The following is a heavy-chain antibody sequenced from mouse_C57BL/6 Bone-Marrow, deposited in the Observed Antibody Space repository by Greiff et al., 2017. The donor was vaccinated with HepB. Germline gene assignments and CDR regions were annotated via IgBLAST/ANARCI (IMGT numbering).Heavy chain of an antibody. CDR1: GYTFTSYG. J-gene: IGHJ2*01. CDR2: IYIGNGYT. Sequence: EVQRVESGAELVRPGSSVKMSCKTSGYTFTSYGINWVKQRPGQGLEWIGYIYIGNGYTEFNEKFKGKATLTSDTSSSTAYMQLSSLTSEDSAIYFCARSRPYYCGDYWGQGTTLTVSS. CDR3: ARSRPYYCGDY. D-gene: IGHD1-1*01. V-gene: IGHV1-58*01.